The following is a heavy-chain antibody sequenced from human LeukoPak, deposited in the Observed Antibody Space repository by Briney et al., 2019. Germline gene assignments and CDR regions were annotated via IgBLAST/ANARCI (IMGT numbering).Heavy chain of an antibody. D-gene: IGHD6-19*01. J-gene: IGHJ3*02. V-gene: IGHV4-39*07. Sequence: SETLSLTCTVSGGSISSGGYYWSWIRQPPGKGLEWIGEINHSGSTNYNPSLKSRATISVDTSKNQFSLKLSSVTAADTAVYYCARGIAVAGDAFDIWGQGTMVTVSS. CDR3: ARGIAVAGDAFDI. CDR1: GGSISSGGYY. CDR2: INHSGST.